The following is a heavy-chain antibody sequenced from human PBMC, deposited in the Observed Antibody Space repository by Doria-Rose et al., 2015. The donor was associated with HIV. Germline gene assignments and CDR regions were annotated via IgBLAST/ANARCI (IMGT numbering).Heavy chain of an antibody. CDR2: IYHSGTT. D-gene: IGHD6-13*01. V-gene: IGHV4-59*01. Sequence: ISSYYWTWIRQPPGKGLEWIGYIYHSGTTNYNPSLKSRVTMSVDTSKNKFPLRLRSVTAADTAVYYCASSYSRSWPYYYCMDVWGKGTTVSVSS. CDR1: ISSYY. J-gene: IGHJ6*03. CDR3: ASSYSRSWPYYYCMDV.